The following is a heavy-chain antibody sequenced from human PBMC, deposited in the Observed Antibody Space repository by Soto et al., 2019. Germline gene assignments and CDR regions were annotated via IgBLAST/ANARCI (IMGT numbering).Heavy chain of an antibody. CDR3: TTTIRAYRGSRAGLDY. J-gene: IGHJ4*02. Sequence: LRLSCAASGFTFVNAWMSWVRHAPGKGLEWVGRIKSKTDGGTTDYAAPVKGRFTISGDDSKNTLYLQMNSLKTEDTAVYYCTTTIRAYRGSRAGLDYWGQGTLVTVSS. V-gene: IGHV3-15*01. D-gene: IGHD1-26*01. CDR2: IKSKTDGGTT. CDR1: GFTFVNAW.